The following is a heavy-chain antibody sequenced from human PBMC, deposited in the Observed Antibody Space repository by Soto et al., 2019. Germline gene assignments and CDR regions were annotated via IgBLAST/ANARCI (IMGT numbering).Heavy chain of an antibody. Sequence: KTGGSLRLSCAASGFTFSSYSMNWVRQAPGKGLEWVSSISSSSSYIYYADSVKGRFTISRDNAKNSLYLQMNSLRAEDAAVYYCARFFPNSSGYWSFDYWGQGTLVTSPQ. CDR3: ARFFPNSSGYWSFDY. CDR2: ISSSSSYI. V-gene: IGHV3-21*01. D-gene: IGHD3-22*01. J-gene: IGHJ4*02. CDR1: GFTFSSYS.